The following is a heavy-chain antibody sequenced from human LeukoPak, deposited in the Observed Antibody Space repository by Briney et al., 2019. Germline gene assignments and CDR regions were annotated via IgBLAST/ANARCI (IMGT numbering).Heavy chain of an antibody. V-gene: IGHV3-53*01. CDR2: IYSGGFT. CDR3: ARTGNPATGDY. D-gene: IGHD1-1*01. CDR1: GFTVSSNY. Sequence: GGSLRLSCAASGFTVSSNYMSWVRQAPGKGLEWASVIYSGGFTYYADSVKGRFTISRDNSKNTLYLQMNSLRAEDTAVYYCARTGNPATGDYWGQGTLVTVSS. J-gene: IGHJ4*02.